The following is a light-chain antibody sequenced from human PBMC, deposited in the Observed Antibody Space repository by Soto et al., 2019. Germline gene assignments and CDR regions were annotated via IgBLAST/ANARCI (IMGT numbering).Light chain of an antibody. J-gene: IGKJ5*01. V-gene: IGKV3-11*01. CDR1: QSVSNS. CDR3: QQRNSWPIT. Sequence: EIVLTQSPATLSLSPGERATLSCWASQSVSNSLAWYRQRPGQPPRLLIYDASNRAAGIPARFSGSGFGTDFSLTINNLEPEDFAVYYCQQRNSWPITFGQGTRLEIK. CDR2: DAS.